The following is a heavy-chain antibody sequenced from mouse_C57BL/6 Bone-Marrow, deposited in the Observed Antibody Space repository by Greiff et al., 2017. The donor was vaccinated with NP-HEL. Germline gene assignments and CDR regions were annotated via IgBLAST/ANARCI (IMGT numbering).Heavy chain of an antibody. Sequence: EVHLVESGGDLVKPGGSLKLSCAASGFTFSSYGMSWVRLTPDKRLEWVATISSGGSYTYYPDSVKGRFTISRDNAKNTLYLQMSSLKSEDTAMYYCARLSAWSWFAYWGQGTLVTVSA. CDR3: ARLSAWSWFAY. J-gene: IGHJ3*01. CDR1: GFTFSSYG. D-gene: IGHD6-1*01. CDR2: ISSGGSYT. V-gene: IGHV5-6*01.